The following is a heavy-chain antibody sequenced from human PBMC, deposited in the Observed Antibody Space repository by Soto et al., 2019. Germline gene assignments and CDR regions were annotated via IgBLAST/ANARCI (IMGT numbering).Heavy chain of an antibody. V-gene: IGHV1-69*12. CDR2: IIPIFGTV. D-gene: IGHD5-12*01. CDR3: ARGNHRWLQLWYFDL. Sequence: QVQLVQSGAEVKKHGSSVKVSCKASGGTFSNYPISWVRQAPGQGLEWMGGIIPIFGTVNYAQKFQGRVTITADESTSTAYMELSSLRSEDTAVYSCARGNHRWLQLWYFDLWGRGTLVTVSS. CDR1: GGTFSNYP. J-gene: IGHJ2*01.